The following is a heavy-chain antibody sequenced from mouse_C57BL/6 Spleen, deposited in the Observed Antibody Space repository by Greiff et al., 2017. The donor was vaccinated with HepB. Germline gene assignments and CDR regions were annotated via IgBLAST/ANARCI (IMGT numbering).Heavy chain of an antibody. J-gene: IGHJ1*03. CDR1: GYSFTGYY. CDR3: ARREIYYYGSSYGYFDV. D-gene: IGHD1-1*01. Sequence: VQLQQSGPELVKPGASVKISCKASGYSFTGYYMNWVKQSPEKSLEWIGEINPSTGGTTYNQKFKAKATLTVDKSSSTAYMQLKSLTSEDSAVYYCARREIYYYGSSYGYFDVWGTGTTVTVSS. V-gene: IGHV1-42*01. CDR2: INPSTGGT.